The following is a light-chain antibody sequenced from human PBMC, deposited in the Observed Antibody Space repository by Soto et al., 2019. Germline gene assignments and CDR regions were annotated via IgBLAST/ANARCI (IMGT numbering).Light chain of an antibody. CDR1: QSVSSN. CDR2: DAS. CDR3: QQYNNWTGWA. J-gene: IGKJ1*01. Sequence: EIVMTQSPVTLSVSPGERVNLSCRASQSVSSNLAWYQPKPGQAPRLLIYDASTSATGIPARFSGSVSGTEFTLTISSLQYEDCAVYYCQQYNNWTGWAFGQGTKV. V-gene: IGKV3-15*01.